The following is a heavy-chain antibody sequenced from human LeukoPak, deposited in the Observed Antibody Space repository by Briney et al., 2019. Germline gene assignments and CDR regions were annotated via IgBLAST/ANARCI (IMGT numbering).Heavy chain of an antibody. CDR3: AKAFITNWFDP. J-gene: IGHJ5*02. CDR1: GFIFSTYG. D-gene: IGHD3-10*01. CDR2: ISGSGGST. V-gene: IGHV3-23*01. Sequence: PGGSLRLSCAASGFIFSTYGMHWVRQAPGKGLEWVSAISGSGGSTYYADSVKGRFTISRDNSKNTLYLQMNSLRAEDTAVYYCAKAFITNWFDPWSQGTLVTVSS.